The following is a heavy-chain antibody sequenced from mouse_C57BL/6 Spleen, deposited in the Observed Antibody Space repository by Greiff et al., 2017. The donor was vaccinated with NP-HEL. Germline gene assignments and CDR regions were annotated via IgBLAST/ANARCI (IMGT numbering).Heavy chain of an antibody. CDR3: ARQDSNYGNYFDY. J-gene: IGHJ2*01. CDR2: ISSGGSYT. V-gene: IGHV5-6*01. Sequence: EVKVVESGGDLVKPGGSLKLSCAASGFTFSSYGMSWVRQTPDKRLEWVATISSGGSYTYYPDSVKGRFTISRDNAKNTLYLQMSSLKSEDTAMYYCARQDSNYGNYFDYWGQGTTLTVSS. D-gene: IGHD2-5*01. CDR1: GFTFSSYG.